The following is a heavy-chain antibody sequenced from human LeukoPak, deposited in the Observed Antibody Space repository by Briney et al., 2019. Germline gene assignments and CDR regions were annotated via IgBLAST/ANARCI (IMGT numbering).Heavy chain of an antibody. CDR1: GGSISGYY. CDR3: ARGDYGSGTYLWGS. D-gene: IGHD3-10*01. V-gene: IGHV4-59*12. J-gene: IGHJ5*02. CDR2: IYSTGST. Sequence: SETLSLTCTVSGGSISGYYWSWVRQSPEKGLESIGFIYSTGSTSYNPSLKSRVTISIDTSQNQFSLQLTSVTAADTAVYYCARGDYGSGTYLWGSWGQGILVTVSP.